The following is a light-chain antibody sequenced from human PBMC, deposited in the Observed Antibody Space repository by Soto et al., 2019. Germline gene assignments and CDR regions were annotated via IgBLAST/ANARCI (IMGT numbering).Light chain of an antibody. CDR3: QQSYSTPHVT. J-gene: IGKJ4*02. Sequence: DIQVTQSPSSLSAYVGDRVTITCRASQSISSYLNWYQQKPGKAPKLLIYAASSLQSGVPSRFSGSGSGTDFTLTISSLQPEDFATYYCQQSYSTPHVTLGGGTKVDIK. CDR1: QSISSY. V-gene: IGKV1-39*01. CDR2: AAS.